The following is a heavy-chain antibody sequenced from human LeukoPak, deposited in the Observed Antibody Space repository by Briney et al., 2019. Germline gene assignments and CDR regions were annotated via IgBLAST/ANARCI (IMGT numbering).Heavy chain of an antibody. Sequence: GGSLRLSCAASGFTFSSYGMHWVRQAPGKGLEWVAFIRYDGSNKYYADSVKGRFTISRDNSKNTLYQQMNSLRAEDTAVYYCAKDFSAAAGNFDYWGQGTLVTVSS. V-gene: IGHV3-30*02. J-gene: IGHJ4*02. CDR3: AKDFSAAAGNFDY. D-gene: IGHD6-13*01. CDR1: GFTFSSYG. CDR2: IRYDGSNK.